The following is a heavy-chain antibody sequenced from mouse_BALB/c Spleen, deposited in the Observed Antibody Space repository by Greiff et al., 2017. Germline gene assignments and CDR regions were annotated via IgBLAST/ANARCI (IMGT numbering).Heavy chain of an antibody. D-gene: IGHD1-1*01. CDR1: GFAFSSYW. CDR2: IYPGDGDT. Sequence: VQLQQSGAELVRPGSSVKISCTASGFAFSSYWMNWVQQRPGQGLEWIGQIYPGDGDTNYNEKFKGKATLTADKSSSTAYMQLSSLTSEDAAVYFCSRRDYYGSNVFDYWGQGTPVTVSS. J-gene: IGHJ2*01. V-gene: IGHV1-80*01. CDR3: SRRDYYGSNVFDY.